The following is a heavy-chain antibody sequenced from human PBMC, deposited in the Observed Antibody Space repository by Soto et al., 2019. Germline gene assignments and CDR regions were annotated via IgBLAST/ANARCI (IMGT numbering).Heavy chain of an antibody. CDR3: ARGPFCGDDCYFDV. V-gene: IGHV4-4*07. CDR1: GGSISGFY. D-gene: IGHD2-21*02. J-gene: IGHJ4*02. Sequence: SETLSLTCTVAGGSISGFYWSWVRQPAGKGMEWIGRIYSSGTNKYNPSLRNRVTMSVDTSTDQYSLNLASMTAADTAVYFCARGPFCGDDCYFDVWGQGTQVTVSS. CDR2: IYSSGTN.